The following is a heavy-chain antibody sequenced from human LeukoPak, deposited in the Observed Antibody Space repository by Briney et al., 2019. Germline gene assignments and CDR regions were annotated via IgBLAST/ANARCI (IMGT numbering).Heavy chain of an antibody. Sequence: PGGSLRLSCAASGFTFSSYEMNWVRQAPGKGLEWVSYISSSGSTIYYADSVKGRFTISRDNAKNSLYLQMNSLRAEDTAVYYCARDSSSSWTSYYYYYGMDVWGQGTTVTASS. J-gene: IGHJ6*02. CDR2: ISSSGSTI. CDR3: ARDSSSSWTSYYYYYGMDV. CDR1: GFTFSSYE. V-gene: IGHV3-48*03. D-gene: IGHD6-13*01.